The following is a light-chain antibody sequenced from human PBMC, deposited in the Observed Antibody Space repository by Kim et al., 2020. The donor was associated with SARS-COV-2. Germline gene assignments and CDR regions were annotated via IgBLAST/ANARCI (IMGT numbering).Light chain of an antibody. J-gene: IGKJ2*01. Sequence: DIQLTQSPPFLSASVGDSVTITCRASQGISYYLAWYQQKPGKAPKLLIYAGSTLQSGVPPRFSGSGSGTEFTLTISSLLTEDCATYYCQQINSYPPYTFGQGTKLEI. V-gene: IGKV1-9*01. CDR2: AGS. CDR1: QGISYY. CDR3: QQINSYPPYT.